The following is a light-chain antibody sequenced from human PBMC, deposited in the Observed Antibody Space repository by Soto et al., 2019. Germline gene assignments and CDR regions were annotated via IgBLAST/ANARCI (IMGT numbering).Light chain of an antibody. CDR2: AAS. V-gene: IGKV3-20*01. CDR3: QQYDASPLT. Sequence: EIVLTHSPGTLSLSPGERATLSCRAIQSLSTNSLAWYQQKPGQTPRLLIYAASTRDTDIPDRFNGSGSGTDFALTISRLEPEDFELYYCQQYDASPLTFGPGTKVDIK. J-gene: IGKJ3*01. CDR1: QSLSTNS.